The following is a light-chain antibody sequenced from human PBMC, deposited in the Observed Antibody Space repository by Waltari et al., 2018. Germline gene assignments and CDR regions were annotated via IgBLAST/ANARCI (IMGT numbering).Light chain of an antibody. CDR1: QSITTY. J-gene: IGKJ3*01. Sequence: DIQLTQSPSSLSASVGDRVTITCRASQSITTYLNWYQQKPGKAPNLLIYGASSLQSGVPLRFSDSGSGTDFTLTISSLQPEDFATYYCQQTYSTPPFTFGPGTKVDI. CDR2: GAS. CDR3: QQTYSTPPFT. V-gene: IGKV1-39*01.